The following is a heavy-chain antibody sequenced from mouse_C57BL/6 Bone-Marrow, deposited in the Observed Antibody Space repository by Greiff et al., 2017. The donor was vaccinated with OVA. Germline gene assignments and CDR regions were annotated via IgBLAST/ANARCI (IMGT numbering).Heavy chain of an antibody. CDR1: GYTFTDYY. CDR2: INPYNGGT. J-gene: IGHJ1*03. V-gene: IGHV1-19*01. D-gene: IGHD1-1*01. CDR3: ARSITTAWYFDV. Sequence: SGPVLVKPGASVKMSCKASGYTFTDYYMNWVKQSHGKSLEWIGVINPYNGGTSYNQKFKGKATLTVDKSSSTAYMELNSLTSEDSAVYYCARSITTAWYFDVWGTGTTVTVSS.